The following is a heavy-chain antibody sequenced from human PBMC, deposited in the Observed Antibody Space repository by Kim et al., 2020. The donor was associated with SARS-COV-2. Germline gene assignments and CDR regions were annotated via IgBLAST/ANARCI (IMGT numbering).Heavy chain of an antibody. D-gene: IGHD6-19*01. CDR3: ARAPGQWLAGGDYWFDP. Sequence: SETLSLTCTVSGGSISSGGYYWSWIRQHPGKGLEWIGYIYYSGSTYYNPSLKSRVTISVYTSKNQFSLKLSSVTAADTAVYYCARAPGQWLAGGDYWFDPWGQGTLVTVSS. J-gene: IGHJ5*02. CDR2: IYYSGST. V-gene: IGHV4-31*03. CDR1: GGSISSGGYY.